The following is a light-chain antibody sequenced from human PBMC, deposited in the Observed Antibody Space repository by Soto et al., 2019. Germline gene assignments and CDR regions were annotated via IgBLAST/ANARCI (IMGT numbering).Light chain of an antibody. V-gene: IGKV1-5*03. CDR3: HRYNGYAST. J-gene: IGKJ1*01. CDR1: QCISSC. Sequence: DIQMTQSPSTLSASIGDRVTITCRASQCISSCLAWYQQKPGKAPMRLIYAASTLKSGVPSTFSGSGSGTEFALTISSLQPDDGATYYCHRYNGYASTFGQGTKVELK. CDR2: AAS.